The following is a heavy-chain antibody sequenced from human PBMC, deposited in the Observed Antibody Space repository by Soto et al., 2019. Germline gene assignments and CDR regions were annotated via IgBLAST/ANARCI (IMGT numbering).Heavy chain of an antibody. CDR3: AKGGYCSSTSCYGYHYYYMDV. J-gene: IGHJ6*03. CDR1: GFTFSSYA. D-gene: IGHD2-2*01. Sequence: EVQLLESGGGLVQPGGSLRLSCAASGFTFSSYAMSWVRQAPGKGLEWVSAISGSGGSTYYADSVKGRFTISRDNSKNTLYLQMNSLRAEETAVYYCAKGGYCSSTSCYGYHYYYMDVWGKGTTVTVSS. V-gene: IGHV3-23*01. CDR2: ISGSGGST.